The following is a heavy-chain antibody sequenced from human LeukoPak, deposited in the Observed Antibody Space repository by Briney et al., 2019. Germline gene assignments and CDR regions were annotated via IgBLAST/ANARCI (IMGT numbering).Heavy chain of an antibody. CDR1: GFTFSSYD. D-gene: IGHD3-3*01. Sequence: GGSLRLSCAASGFTFSSYDVHWVRQATGKGLEWVSAIGTAGDTYYPGSVKGRFTISRENAKNSLYLQMNSLRAGDTAVYYCARDMGFFAFDIWGQGTMVTVSS. V-gene: IGHV3-13*01. J-gene: IGHJ3*02. CDR3: ARDMGFFAFDI. CDR2: IGTAGDT.